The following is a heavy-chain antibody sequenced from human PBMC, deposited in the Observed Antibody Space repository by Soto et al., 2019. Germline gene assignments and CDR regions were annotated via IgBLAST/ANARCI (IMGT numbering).Heavy chain of an antibody. CDR2: ISGSGGST. CDR3: AKEQPLSWEPDAFDI. D-gene: IGHD6-13*01. Sequence: GGSLRLSCAASGFTFSSYAMSWVRQAPGKGLEWVSAISGSGGSTYYAGSVKGRLTISRDNSKNTLYLKMNSLRAEDTDVYYCAKEQPLSWEPDAFDIWGQGTMVTVSS. V-gene: IGHV3-23*01. J-gene: IGHJ3*02. CDR1: GFTFSSYA.